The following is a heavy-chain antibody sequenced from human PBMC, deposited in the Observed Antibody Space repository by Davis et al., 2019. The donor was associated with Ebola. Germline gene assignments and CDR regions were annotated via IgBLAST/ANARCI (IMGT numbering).Heavy chain of an antibody. Sequence: ASVKVSCKASGYTFTSYYMHWVRQAPGQGLEWMGIINPSGGSTSYAQKLQGRVTMTTDTSTSTAYMELRSLRSDDTAVYYCARDHRYYGSGRYPPDYWGQGTLVTVSS. J-gene: IGHJ4*02. CDR3: ARDHRYYGSGRYPPDY. D-gene: IGHD3-10*01. V-gene: IGHV1-46*01. CDR2: INPSGGST. CDR1: GYTFTSYY.